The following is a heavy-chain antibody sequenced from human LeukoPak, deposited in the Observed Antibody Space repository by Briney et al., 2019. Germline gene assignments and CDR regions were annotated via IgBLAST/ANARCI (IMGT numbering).Heavy chain of an antibody. D-gene: IGHD6-13*01. Sequence: ASVKVSCKASGYTFTGYYMHWVRQAPGQGLEWMGWINPNSDGTNYAQKFQGRVTMTRDTPISTAYMELSRLRSDDTAVYYCARDLFSSSWYVIVYYYGMDVWGQGTTVTVSS. V-gene: IGHV1-2*02. CDR3: ARDLFSSSWYVIVYYYGMDV. CDR1: GYTFTGYY. J-gene: IGHJ6*02. CDR2: INPNSDGT.